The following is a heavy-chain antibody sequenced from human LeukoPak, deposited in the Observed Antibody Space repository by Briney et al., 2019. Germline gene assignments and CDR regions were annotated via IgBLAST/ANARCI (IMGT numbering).Heavy chain of an antibody. CDR3: ARDPSGYYST. V-gene: IGHV3-53*01. CDR1: GFTVNSNY. Sequence: PGGSLRLSCAASGFTVNSNYMSWVRQAPGKGLKWVSVIYSGGSTYYADSVKGRFTISRDNSKNTLYLQMNSLRAEDTAVYYCARDPSGYYSTWGQGTLVTVSS. J-gene: IGHJ4*02. CDR2: IYSGGST. D-gene: IGHD3-22*01.